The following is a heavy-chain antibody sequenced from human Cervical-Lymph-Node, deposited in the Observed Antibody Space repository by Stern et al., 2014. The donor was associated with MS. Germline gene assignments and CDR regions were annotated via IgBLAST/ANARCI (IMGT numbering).Heavy chain of an antibody. CDR2: INAGNGKT. CDR3: ARNRVWGGTDY. V-gene: IGHV1-3*01. CDR1: GYTFTSYA. J-gene: IGHJ4*02. Sequence: QVQLVESGAEVKKPGASVKVSCKASGYTFTSYAMHWVRQAPGQRLEWMGWINAGNGKTKYSHKFQGRVTIPRDKSASTSYMELSSLRAEDTAVYYCARNRVWGGTDYWGQVTLVTVSS. D-gene: IGHD3-16*01.